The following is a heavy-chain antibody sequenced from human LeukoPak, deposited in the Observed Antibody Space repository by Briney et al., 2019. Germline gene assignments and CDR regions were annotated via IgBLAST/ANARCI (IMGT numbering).Heavy chain of an antibody. D-gene: IGHD3-10*01. Sequence: PGGSLRLSCAASGFTFSSYSMNWVRQAPGKGLEWVSYISSSSSTIYYADSVKGRFTISRGNAKNSLYLQMNSLRAEDTAVYYCARALDRITMVRGVQENAFDIWGQGTMVTVSS. CDR2: ISSSSSTI. CDR3: ARALDRITMVRGVQENAFDI. J-gene: IGHJ3*02. V-gene: IGHV3-48*01. CDR1: GFTFSSYS.